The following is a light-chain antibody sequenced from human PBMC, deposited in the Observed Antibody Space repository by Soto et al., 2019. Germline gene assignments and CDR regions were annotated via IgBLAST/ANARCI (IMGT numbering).Light chain of an antibody. V-gene: IGLV2-11*01. CDR1: SSNVGDYNY. CDR2: DVT. J-gene: IGLJ1*01. CDR3: CSYAGTSAGTYTYNYV. Sequence: QSALTQPRSVSGSPGQSVTISCTGTSSNVGDYNYVSWYQQHPGKAPKLMIYDVTERPSGVPDRFSGSKSGNTASLTISGLQAEDEYDYYCCSYAGTSAGTYTYNYVFGTGTKVTVL.